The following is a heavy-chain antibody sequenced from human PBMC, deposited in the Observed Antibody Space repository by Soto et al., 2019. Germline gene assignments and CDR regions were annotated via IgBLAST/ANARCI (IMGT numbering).Heavy chain of an antibody. CDR3: ARVFGFGGMDV. CDR2: IYYSGST. Sequence: QVQLQESGPGLVKPSQTLSLTCTVSGGSISSGGYYWSWIRQHPGKGLEWIGYIYYSGSTYYNPSHKSRVTISLDTSKNQFPLKLSSVTAADTAVYYCARVFGFGGMDVCCQGTTVTVSS. J-gene: IGHJ6*02. CDR1: GGSISSGGYY. D-gene: IGHD3-10*01. V-gene: IGHV4-31*03.